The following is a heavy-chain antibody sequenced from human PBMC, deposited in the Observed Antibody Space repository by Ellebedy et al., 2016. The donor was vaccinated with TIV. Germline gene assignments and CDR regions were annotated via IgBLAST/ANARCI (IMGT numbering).Heavy chain of an antibody. Sequence: GESLKISCAASGFTFTPYAMNWVRQAPGKGLEWVSYISGSSLTIYYADSVKGRFTISRDNAENSLYLQMTSLRAEDTAIYYCARDMAWGNERVNDALDIWGQGTMVTVSS. D-gene: IGHD7-27*01. CDR1: GFTFTPYA. CDR2: ISGSSLTI. CDR3: ARDMAWGNERVNDALDI. J-gene: IGHJ3*02. V-gene: IGHV3-48*04.